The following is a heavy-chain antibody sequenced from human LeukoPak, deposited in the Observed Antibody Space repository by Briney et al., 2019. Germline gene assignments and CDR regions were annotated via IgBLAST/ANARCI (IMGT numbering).Heavy chain of an antibody. CDR3: ARSQNYFDY. J-gene: IGHJ4*02. V-gene: IGHV1-2*02. CDR2: INPNSGGT. Sequence: EASVKVSCKASGYTFTGCYMHWVRQAPGQGLEWMGWINPNSGGTNYAQKFQGRVTMTRDTSISTAYMELSRLRSDDMAVYYCARSQNYFDYWGQGTLVTVSS. CDR1: GYTFTGCY.